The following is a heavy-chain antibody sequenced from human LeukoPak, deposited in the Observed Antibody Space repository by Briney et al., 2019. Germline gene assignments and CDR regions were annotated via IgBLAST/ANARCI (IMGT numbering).Heavy chain of an antibody. J-gene: IGHJ5*02. D-gene: IGHD6-13*01. CDR2: ISWNSGSI. CDR1: GFTFDDYA. V-gene: IGHV3-9*01. Sequence: GGSLRLSCAASGFTFDDYAMHWVRQAPGKGLEWVSGISWNSGSIGYADSVKGRFTISRDNAKNSLYLQMNSLRAEDTALYYCAKDSSSWYRAGWFDPWGQGTLVTVS. CDR3: AKDSSSWYRAGWFDP.